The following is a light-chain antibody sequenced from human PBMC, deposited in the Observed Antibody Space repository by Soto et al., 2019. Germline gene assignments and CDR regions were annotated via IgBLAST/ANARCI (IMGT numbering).Light chain of an antibody. CDR3: SSYSISTAYL. V-gene: IGLV2-14*01. Sequence: QSALTQPASVSGSPGQSITISCTGTSSDVGGYDYVSWYQLHPGKAPKLMVFEVHNRPSGVSYRFAGSKSGNTASLTISGRKAEDEADYFCSSYSISTAYLFGTGTKVTAL. CDR1: SSDVGGYDY. J-gene: IGLJ1*01. CDR2: EVH.